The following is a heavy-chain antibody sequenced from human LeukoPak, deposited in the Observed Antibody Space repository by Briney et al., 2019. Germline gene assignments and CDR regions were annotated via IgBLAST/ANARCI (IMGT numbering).Heavy chain of an antibody. J-gene: IGHJ4*02. V-gene: IGHV3-30*04. Sequence: GRSLRLSCAASGFTFSTYAMHWVRQAPGKGLEWAALISYDGTNKQYADSVKGRFTISRGNAKNSLYLQMNSLRAEDTAVYYCARAITNYGYIFDYWGQGTLVTVSS. CDR3: ARAITNYGYIFDY. D-gene: IGHD5-18*01. CDR2: ISYDGTNK. CDR1: GFTFSTYA.